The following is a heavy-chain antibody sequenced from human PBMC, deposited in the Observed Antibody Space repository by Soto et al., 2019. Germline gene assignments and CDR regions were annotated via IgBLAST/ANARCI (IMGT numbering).Heavy chain of an antibody. CDR2: TYYRSRWYY. J-gene: IGHJ6*02. CDR1: GDSVSSNSAA. V-gene: IGHV6-1*01. CDR3: ASQIFWSGSTAHGMDV. D-gene: IGHD3-3*01. Sequence: SQTLSLTCAISGDSVSSNSAAWNWIRQSPSRGLEWLGRTYYRSRWYYDYALSVKSRITINPDTSKNQFSLQLNSVTPEDTAVYYCASQIFWSGSTAHGMDVWGQGTAVTVSS.